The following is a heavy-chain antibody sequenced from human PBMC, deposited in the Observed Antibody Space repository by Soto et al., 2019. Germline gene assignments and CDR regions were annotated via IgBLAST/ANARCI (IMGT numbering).Heavy chain of an antibody. J-gene: IGHJ6*02. Sequence: ASVKVSCKASGGTFSSYVISWVRQAPGQGLEWMGGIIPIFGTANYAQKFQGRVTITADESTSTAYMELSSLRSEDTAVYYCARERIAAAGQYYYYYYGMDVWGQGTTVTVSS. CDR3: ARERIAAAGQYYYYYYGMDV. CDR1: GGTFSSYV. D-gene: IGHD6-13*01. V-gene: IGHV1-69*13. CDR2: IIPIFGTA.